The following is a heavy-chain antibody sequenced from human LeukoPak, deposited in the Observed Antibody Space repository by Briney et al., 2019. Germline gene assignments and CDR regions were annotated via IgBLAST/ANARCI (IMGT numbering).Heavy chain of an antibody. D-gene: IGHD2-2*02. CDR2: INPNSGGT. J-gene: IGHJ4*02. CDR3: ARDPLGVVVPAAIRGPDY. Sequence: ASVKVSCKASGYTFTGYYIHWVRQAPGQGLEWMGWINPNSGGTNYAQKLQGRVTMTRDTSISTAYMELSRLRSDDTAVYYCARDPLGVVVPAAIRGPDYWGQGTLVSVS. CDR1: GYTFTGYY. V-gene: IGHV1-2*02.